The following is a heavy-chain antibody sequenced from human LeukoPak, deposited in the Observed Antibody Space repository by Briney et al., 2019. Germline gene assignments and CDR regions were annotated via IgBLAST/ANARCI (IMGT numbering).Heavy chain of an antibody. V-gene: IGHV3-66*02. Sequence: GALRLSCAASGFTVSSNYMSWVRQAPGKGLEWVSVIYSGGSTYYADSVKGRFTISRDNSKNTLYLQMNSLRAEDTAVYYCARGRMIVSDAFDIWGQGTMVTVSS. CDR2: IYSGGST. CDR1: GFTVSSNY. CDR3: ARGRMIVSDAFDI. J-gene: IGHJ3*02. D-gene: IGHD3-22*01.